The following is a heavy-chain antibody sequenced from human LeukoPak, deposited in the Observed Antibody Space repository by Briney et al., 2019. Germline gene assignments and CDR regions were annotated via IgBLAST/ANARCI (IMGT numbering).Heavy chain of an antibody. CDR2: IDRGVGST. D-gene: IGHD2-15*01. J-gene: IGHJ4*02. Sequence: GGSLRLSCAASGFTFSIYDLSWVRQAPGKGLECVSAIDRGVGSTYYADSVKGRFTISRDNSKNTLYLQMNSQRAEDTAVYYCAKVWYHKGYWGQGTLVTVSS. V-gene: IGHV3-23*01. CDR3: AKVWYHKGY. CDR1: GFTFSIYD.